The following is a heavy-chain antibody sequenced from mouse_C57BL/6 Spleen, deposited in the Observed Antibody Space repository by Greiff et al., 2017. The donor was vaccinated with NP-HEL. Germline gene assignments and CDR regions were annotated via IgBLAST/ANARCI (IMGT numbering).Heavy chain of an antibody. CDR2: IWGGGST. CDR1: GFSLTSYS. V-gene: IGHV2-9*01. Sequence: QVQLQQSGPGLVAPSQSLSITCTVSGFSLTSYSVDWVRQPPGKGLEWLGVIWGGGSTNYNSALMSRLSLSKENSKSQVFLKMRSLQTDDTAMYYCANADDGYYRGFAYWGQGTLVTVSA. CDR3: ANADDGYYRGFAY. D-gene: IGHD2-3*01. J-gene: IGHJ3*01.